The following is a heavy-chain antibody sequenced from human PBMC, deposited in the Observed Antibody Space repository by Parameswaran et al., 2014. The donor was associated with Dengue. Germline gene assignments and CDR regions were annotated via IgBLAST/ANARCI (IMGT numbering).Heavy chain of an antibody. CDR3: ARDSGMVTSLADF. CDR2: INPKNGGT. D-gene: IGHD2-21*02. Sequence: WVRQAPGQGLEWLGWINPKNGGTNYPQKFQGRVTMTRDTSIRTVYMELSRLRSDDTAVYYCARDSGMVTSLADFWGQGTLVTVSS. V-gene: IGHV1-2*02. J-gene: IGHJ4*02.